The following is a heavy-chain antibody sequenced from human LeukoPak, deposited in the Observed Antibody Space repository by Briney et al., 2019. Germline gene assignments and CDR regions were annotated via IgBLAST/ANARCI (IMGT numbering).Heavy chain of an antibody. V-gene: IGHV4-59*01. J-gene: IGHJ6*03. CDR3: ARAKYSGRDYYMDV. Sequence: PSETLSLTCTVSGGSISSYYWSWIRQPPGKGLEWIGYIYYSGSTNYNPSLKSRVTISVDTSKNQFSLKLSSVTAADTAVYYCARAKYSGRDYYMDVWGKGTTVTISS. CDR1: GGSISSYY. D-gene: IGHD1-26*01. CDR2: IYYSGST.